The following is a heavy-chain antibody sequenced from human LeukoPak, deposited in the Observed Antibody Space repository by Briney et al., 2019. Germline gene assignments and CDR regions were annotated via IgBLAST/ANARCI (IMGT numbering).Heavy chain of an antibody. D-gene: IGHD2-2*01. CDR2: ISSSSSYI. V-gene: IGHV3-21*01. Sequence: KPGGSLRLSCAASGFTFSSYSMNWVRQAPGEGLDWVSSISSSSSYIYYADSVKGRFTISRDNAKNSLYLQRNSLRAEDTAVYYCASTDVVPAASYFDYWGQGTLVTVSS. CDR1: GFTFSSYS. J-gene: IGHJ4*02. CDR3: ASTDVVPAASYFDY.